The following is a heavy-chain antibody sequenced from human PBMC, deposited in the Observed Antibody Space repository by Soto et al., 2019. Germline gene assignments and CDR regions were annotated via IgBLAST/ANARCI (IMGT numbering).Heavy chain of an antibody. Sequence: QVQLVESGGGVVQPGRSLRLSCAASGFTFSSYGMHWVRQAPGKGLEWVAVIWYDGSNKYYADSVKGRFTIPRDNSKNTLYLQMNSLRAEDTAVYYCARDRGDYFLGAFDIWGQGTMVTVSS. J-gene: IGHJ3*02. CDR3: ARDRGDYFLGAFDI. CDR1: GFTFSSYG. CDR2: IWYDGSNK. V-gene: IGHV3-33*01. D-gene: IGHD4-17*01.